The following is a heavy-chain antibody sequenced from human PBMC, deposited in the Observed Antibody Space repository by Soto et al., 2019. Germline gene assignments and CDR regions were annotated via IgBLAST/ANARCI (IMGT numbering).Heavy chain of an antibody. Sequence: QVQLVQSGAEVKKPGSAVKVSCKASGGTFSSYTDSWVRQAPGQGLEWMGRIIPILGIANYAQKFQGRVTITADKSTSTAYMELSSLRSEDTAVYYCARDGGITIFNDAFDIWGQGTMVTVSS. V-gene: IGHV1-69*08. D-gene: IGHD3-9*01. CDR1: GGTFSSYT. CDR2: IIPILGIA. J-gene: IGHJ3*02. CDR3: ARDGGITIFNDAFDI.